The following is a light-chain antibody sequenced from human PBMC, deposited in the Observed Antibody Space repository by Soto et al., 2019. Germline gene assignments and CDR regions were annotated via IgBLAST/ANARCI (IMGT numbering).Light chain of an antibody. Sequence: DIQMTQSPSSLSASVGDRVTITCRASQNIRNYLNWYQQRPGKTPNLLVYAASNLRSGVPSRFSGSGSGTDFTLTICSLQPEDFGTYYCQQIHSTSSYTFGQGSRVDVK. CDR1: QNIRNY. CDR2: AAS. CDR3: QQIHSTSSYT. J-gene: IGKJ2*01. V-gene: IGKV1-39*01.